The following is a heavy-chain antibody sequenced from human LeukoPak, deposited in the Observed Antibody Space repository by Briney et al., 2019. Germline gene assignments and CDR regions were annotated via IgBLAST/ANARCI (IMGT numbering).Heavy chain of an antibody. J-gene: IGHJ4*02. CDR2: IYHSGST. CDR1: GGSISSGGYS. V-gene: IGHV4-30-2*01. Sequence: SQTLSLTCAVSGGSISSGGYSWSWIRQPPGKGLEWIGYIYHSGSTYYNPSLKSRVTISVDRSKNQFSLKLSSVTAADTAVYYCARKTRKGFGYWGQGTLVTVSS. CDR3: ARKTRKGFGY.